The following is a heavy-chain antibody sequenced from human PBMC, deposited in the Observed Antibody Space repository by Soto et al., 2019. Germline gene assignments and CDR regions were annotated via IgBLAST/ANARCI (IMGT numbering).Heavy chain of an antibody. J-gene: IGHJ4*02. Sequence: LETLSLTCTVSGGSISSSSYYLGWIRQPPGKGLEWIGSIYYSGSTYYNPSLKSRVTISVDTSKNQFSLKLSSVTAADTAVYYCARSMTTVVTLDYWGQGTLVTVSS. CDR2: IYYSGST. CDR3: ARSMTTVVTLDY. D-gene: IGHD4-17*01. CDR1: GGSISSSSYY. V-gene: IGHV4-39*01.